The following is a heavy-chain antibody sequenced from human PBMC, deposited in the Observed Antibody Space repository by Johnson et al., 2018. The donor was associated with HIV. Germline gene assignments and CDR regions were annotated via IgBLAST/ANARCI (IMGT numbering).Heavy chain of an antibody. V-gene: IGHV3-30*03. Sequence: QVQLVESGGGVVQPGRSLRLSCAASGFTFSSYGMHWVRQAPGKGLEWVAVISYDGSNKYYVDSVKGRFTISRDNARTSLYLQMNSLRAEDTAVYYCATLGGTVTTRAIAQPHDAFDIWGQGTMVTVSS. D-gene: IGHD4-17*01. J-gene: IGHJ3*02. CDR2: ISYDGSNK. CDR1: GFTFSSYG. CDR3: ATLGGTVTTRAIAQPHDAFDI.